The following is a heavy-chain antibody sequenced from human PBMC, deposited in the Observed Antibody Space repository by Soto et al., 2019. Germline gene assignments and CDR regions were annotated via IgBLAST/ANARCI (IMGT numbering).Heavy chain of an antibody. J-gene: IGHJ5*02. CDR2: IYSGGTT. Sequence: EVQLVESGGGLVQPGGSLRLSCAASGFTVSSNYMSWVRQAPGKGLAWVSVIYSGGTTYYADSVKGRFTISRDNSKTALYPQMNSLRAEDTAVYYWARHDDSSDYRGWFNPWGQGTLVTVYS. V-gene: IGHV3-66*04. D-gene: IGHD3-22*01. CDR3: ARHDDSSDYRGWFNP. CDR1: GFTVSSNY.